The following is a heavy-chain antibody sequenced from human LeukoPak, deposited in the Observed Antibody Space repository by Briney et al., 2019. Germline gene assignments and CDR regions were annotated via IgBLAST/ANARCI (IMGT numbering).Heavy chain of an antibody. CDR3: AGWRLGIDPLDP. D-gene: IGHD2-21*02. CDR2: IYTSGST. J-gene: IGHJ5*02. V-gene: IGHV4-61*02. CDR1: GGSISSGSYY. Sequence: PSETLSLTCTVSGGSISSGSYYWSWIRQPAGKGLEWIGRIYTSGSTNYNPSLKSRVTISVDTSKNQFSLKLSSVTAADTAVYYCAGWRLGIDPLDPWGQGTLVTVSS.